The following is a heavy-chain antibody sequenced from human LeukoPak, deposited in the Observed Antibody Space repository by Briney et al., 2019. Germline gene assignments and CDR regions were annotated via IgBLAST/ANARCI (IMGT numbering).Heavy chain of an antibody. CDR1: GGSFSGYY. J-gene: IGHJ3*02. CDR2: INHSGST. V-gene: IGHV4-34*01. Sequence: PSETLSLTCAVYGGSFSGYYWSWIRQPPGKGLEWIGEINHSGSTNYNPSLKSRVTISVDTSKNQFSLKLSSVTAADTAVYYCARGLWLSLGAFDIWGQGTMVTVSS. CDR3: ARGLWLSLGAFDI. D-gene: IGHD5-12*01.